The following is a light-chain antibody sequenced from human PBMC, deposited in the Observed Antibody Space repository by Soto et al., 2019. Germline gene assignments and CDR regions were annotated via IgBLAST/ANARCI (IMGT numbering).Light chain of an antibody. CDR2: AAS. J-gene: IGKJ4*01. CDR3: QQANSFPLT. V-gene: IGKV1-12*01. Sequence: DIQMTQSPSSVSASVGGRVTITCRTSQDFSSWLAWYQQKPGKAPNLLIYAASSLQSGVPSRFSGSGSGTEFTLTISSLQPEDFATYYCQQANSFPLTFGGGTKVEIK. CDR1: QDFSSW.